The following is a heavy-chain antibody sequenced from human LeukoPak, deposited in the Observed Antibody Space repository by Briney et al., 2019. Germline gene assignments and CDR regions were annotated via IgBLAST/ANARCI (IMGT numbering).Heavy chain of an antibody. CDR2: IIPIFGTA. J-gene: IGHJ3*02. CDR1: GGTFSSYA. D-gene: IGHD3-22*01. V-gene: IGHV1-69*05. CDR3: ARGINYDSSAPTHAFDI. Sequence: SVKVSCKASGGTFSSYAISWVRQAPGQGLEWMGRIIPIFGTANYAQKFQGRVTITTDESTSTAYMDLSRLRSEDTAVYYCARGINYDSSAPTHAFDIWGQGTMVTVSS.